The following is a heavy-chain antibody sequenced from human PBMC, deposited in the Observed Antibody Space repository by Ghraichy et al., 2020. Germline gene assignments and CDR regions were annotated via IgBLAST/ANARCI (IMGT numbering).Heavy chain of an antibody. CDR2: IYYSGST. CDR1: GGSISSGDYY. D-gene: IGHD3-16*02. V-gene: IGHV4-30-4*08. CDR3: ARAYYDYVWGSYRPNYFDY. Sequence: SQTLSLTCTVSGGSISSGDYYWSWIRQPPGKGLEWIGYIYYSGSTYYNPSLKSRVTISVDTSKNQFALKLSSVTAADPAVYYCARAYYDYVWGSYRPNYFDYWGQGTLVTVSS. J-gene: IGHJ4*02.